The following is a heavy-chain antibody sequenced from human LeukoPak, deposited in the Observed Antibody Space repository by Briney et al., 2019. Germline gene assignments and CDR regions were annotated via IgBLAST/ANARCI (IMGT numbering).Heavy chain of an antibody. CDR2: IYWDDDK. V-gene: IGHV2-5*02. Sequence: SGPTLVNPTQALTLTCTFSGVSLSTTGVGVGWIRQPPGKALEWLAFIYWDDDKRYSPSLRSRLTITKDPSNTHVFLTMTNMDPVDTAMYYCAHRPNRHTNGWDTGFFDYWGQGILVTVSS. CDR3: AHRPNRHTNGWDTGFFDY. J-gene: IGHJ4*02. CDR1: GVSLSTTGVG. D-gene: IGHD6-25*01.